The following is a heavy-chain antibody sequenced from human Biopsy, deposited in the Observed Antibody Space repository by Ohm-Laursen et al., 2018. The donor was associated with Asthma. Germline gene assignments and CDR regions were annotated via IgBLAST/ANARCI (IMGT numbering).Heavy chain of an antibody. V-gene: IGHV1-69*01. CDR3: ARGGYYGDRRYHNGLDV. CDR1: GDILSSFG. D-gene: IGHD4-17*01. J-gene: IGHJ6*02. CDR2: VIPIYGTT. Sequence: SSVTVSCKAHGDILSSFGIKWVRKAPGQGLEWMGGVIPIYGTTHTAQKFQGRVTITADESTSTAYMELTSLRKEDTAVYYCARGGYYGDRRYHNGLDVWGQGTTVTVSS.